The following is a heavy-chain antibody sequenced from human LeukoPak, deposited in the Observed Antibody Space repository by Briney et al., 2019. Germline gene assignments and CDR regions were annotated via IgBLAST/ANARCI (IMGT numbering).Heavy chain of an antibody. J-gene: IGHJ4*02. CDR1: GGSISSYY. Sequence: SETLSLTCTVSGGSISSYYWSWIRQPPGKGLEWIGYIYYSGSTNYNPSLKSRVTISVDTSKNQFSLKLSSVTAADTAVYYCARGGLHRYFDYWGQGTLVTVSS. CDR2: IYYSGST. V-gene: IGHV4-59*08. CDR3: ARGGLHRYFDY.